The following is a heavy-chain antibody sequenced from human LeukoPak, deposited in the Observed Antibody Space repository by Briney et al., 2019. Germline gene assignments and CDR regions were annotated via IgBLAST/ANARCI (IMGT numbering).Heavy chain of an antibody. CDR2: IKQDGSEK. CDR3: ARDLQGYSSGWYRGDY. CDR1: GFTFRTYC. J-gene: IGHJ4*02. V-gene: IGHV3-7*01. Sequence: PGGSLRLSCAASGFTFRTYCMSWVRQAPGKGLEWVANIKQDGSEKYYVDSVKGRFTISRDNAKNSLYLQMNSLRAEDTAVYYCARDLQGYSSGWYRGDYWGQGTLVTVSS. D-gene: IGHD6-19*01.